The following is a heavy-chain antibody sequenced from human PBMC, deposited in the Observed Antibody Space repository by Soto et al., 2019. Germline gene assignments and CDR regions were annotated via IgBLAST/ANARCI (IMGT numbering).Heavy chain of an antibody. D-gene: IGHD3-3*01. J-gene: IGHJ3*02. Sequence: PGESLKISCKGSGYSFTSYWIGWVRQMPGKGLEWMGIIYPGDSDTRYSPSFQGQVTISADKSISTAYLQWSSLKASDTAMYYCARQGGHLLEWLIEGDAFDIWGQGTMVTVSS. CDR1: GYSFTSYW. CDR2: IYPGDSDT. V-gene: IGHV5-51*01. CDR3: ARQGGHLLEWLIEGDAFDI.